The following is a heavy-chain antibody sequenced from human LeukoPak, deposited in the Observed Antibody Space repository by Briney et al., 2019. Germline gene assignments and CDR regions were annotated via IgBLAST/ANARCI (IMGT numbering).Heavy chain of an antibody. CDR1: GGSISSGSYY. Sequence: SETLSLTCTVSGGSISSGSYYWSWIRQPAGKGLEWIGRIYTSGSTNYNPSLKSRVTISVDTSKNQFSLKLSSVTAADTAVYYCARVGLRGLWYFDLWGRGTLVTVSS. V-gene: IGHV4-61*02. CDR2: IYTSGST. CDR3: ARVGLRGLWYFDL. J-gene: IGHJ2*01. D-gene: IGHD4/OR15-4a*01.